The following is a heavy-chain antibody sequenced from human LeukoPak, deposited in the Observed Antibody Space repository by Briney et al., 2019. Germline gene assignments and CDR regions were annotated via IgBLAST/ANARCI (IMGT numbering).Heavy chain of an antibody. CDR1: GFTFSTYA. J-gene: IGHJ4*02. D-gene: IGHD6-13*01. CDR3: AKDRSPSYSSSWTFDY. Sequence: PGGSLRLSCAASGFTFSTYAMGWVRQAPGKGLEWVSFISGSGTSTYYADSVKGRFTISRDNSKNTLSLQMNSLRVEDTAVYYCAKDRSPSYSSSWTFDYWGQGTLVTVSS. V-gene: IGHV3-23*01. CDR2: ISGSGTST.